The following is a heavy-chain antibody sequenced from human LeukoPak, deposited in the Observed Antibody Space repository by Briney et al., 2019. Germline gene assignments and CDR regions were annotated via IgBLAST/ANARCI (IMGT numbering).Heavy chain of an antibody. CDR2: INLEGSVK. Sequence: GLSLRLSCAASKFTFSSYWMGWVRQAPGRGLEGVASINLEGSVKLYVDALKGRFTITRDNAKNSLYLQMKSLRAEDTAVYYCARLDIVSTGDSNWFDPWGQGTLVTVSS. CDR3: ARLDIVSTGDSNWFDP. D-gene: IGHD2-21*02. V-gene: IGHV3-7*04. CDR1: KFTFSSYW. J-gene: IGHJ5*02.